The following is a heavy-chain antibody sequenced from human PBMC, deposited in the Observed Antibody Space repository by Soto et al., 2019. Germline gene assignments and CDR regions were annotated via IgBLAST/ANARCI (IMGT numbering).Heavy chain of an antibody. CDR3: AKATRYCSSTSCYADFDY. CDR1: GFTFDDYA. V-gene: IGHV3-9*01. CDR2: IGWNSGSI. Sequence: EVQLVESGGGLVQPGRSLRLSCAASGFTFDDYAMHWVRQAPGKGLEWVSGIGWNSGSIGYADAVQGRFTSSRDNAKSSLSLQMNGVRAEDTALYYCAKATRYCSSTSCYADFDYWGQGTLVTVSS. D-gene: IGHD2-2*01. J-gene: IGHJ4*02.